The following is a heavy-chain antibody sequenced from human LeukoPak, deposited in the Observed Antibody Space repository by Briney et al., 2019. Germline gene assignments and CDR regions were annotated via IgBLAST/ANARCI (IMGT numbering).Heavy chain of an antibody. CDR2: VYTSGST. V-gene: IGHV4-4*07. J-gene: IGHJ5*02. CDR1: GGSISGYY. Sequence: SETLSPTCTVSGGSISGYYWSWIRQPAGKGLEWIGRVYTSGSTNYNPSLKSRVTMSIDTSKNQFSLNLSSVTAADTAVYYCAKSPSGRGGYNWFDPWGQGTLVTVSS. D-gene: IGHD3-16*01. CDR3: AKSPSGRGGYNWFDP.